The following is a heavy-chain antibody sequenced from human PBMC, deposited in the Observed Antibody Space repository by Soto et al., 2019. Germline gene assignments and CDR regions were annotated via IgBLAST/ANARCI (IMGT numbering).Heavy chain of an antibody. CDR1: GFTFSNYW. CDR2: VNNDGTDT. J-gene: IGHJ6*02. Sequence: EVQLVESGGGLVQPGGSLRLCCAASGFTFSNYWMYWVRQAPGKGLVWVSRVNNDGTDTTHADSVKGRFTISRDNAENTLYLQMNSLRAEDTAVYYCARAGLQHALDVWAQGSTVTVSS. CDR3: ARAGLQHALDV. V-gene: IGHV3-74*03. D-gene: IGHD2-21*01.